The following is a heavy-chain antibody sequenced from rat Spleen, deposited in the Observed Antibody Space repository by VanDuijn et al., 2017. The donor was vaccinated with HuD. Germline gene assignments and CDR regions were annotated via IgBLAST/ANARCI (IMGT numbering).Heavy chain of an antibody. CDR3: ARQGYLRDWYFDF. J-gene: IGHJ1*01. V-gene: IGHV5-17*01. CDR2: ISYDGSIT. D-gene: IGHD2-5*01. Sequence: EVQLVESGGGLVQPGRSLKLSCAASGFTFSGYAMAWVRQAPKKGLEWVATISYDGSITYYRDSVKGRFTISRDNAKSTLYLQMDSLRSEDTATYYCARQGYLRDWYFDFWGPGSMVTVSS. CDR1: GFTFSGYA.